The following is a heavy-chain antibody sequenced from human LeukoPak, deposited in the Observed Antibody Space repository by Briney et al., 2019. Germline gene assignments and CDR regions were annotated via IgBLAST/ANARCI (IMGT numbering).Heavy chain of an antibody. D-gene: IGHD6-13*01. J-gene: IGHJ4*02. CDR3: AGDRRSRLYEF. CDR2: IWYDGSNK. V-gene: IGHV3-33*01. CDR1: GFIFRNYG. Sequence: GGSLRLSCAASGFIFRNYGMHWVRQAPGQGLEWVAVIWYDGSNKYYADSVKGRFTISRDNARNTLYLQMNSLRAEDTAVYYCAGDRRSRLYEFWGQGTLVIVSS.